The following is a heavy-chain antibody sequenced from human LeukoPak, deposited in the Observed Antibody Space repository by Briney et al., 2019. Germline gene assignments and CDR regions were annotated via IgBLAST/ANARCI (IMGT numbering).Heavy chain of an antibody. D-gene: IGHD5-18*01. CDR2: ISGSGTDI. CDR3: ARTARHLDY. V-gene: IGHV3-11*04. Sequence: GGSLRLSCAASGFTVSSNYMSWIRQAPGKGLECLSYISGSGTDINYADSVRGRFTISRDNAKNLLYLQMNDLRLEDTAVYYCARTARHLDYWGQGTLVTVSS. J-gene: IGHJ4*02. CDR1: GFTVSSNY.